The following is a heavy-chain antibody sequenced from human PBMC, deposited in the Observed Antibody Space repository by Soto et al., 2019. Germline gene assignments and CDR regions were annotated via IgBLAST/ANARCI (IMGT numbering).Heavy chain of an antibody. J-gene: IGHJ4*02. CDR2: INHSGST. CDR3: ARVMGLGYSYGRRYYFDY. V-gene: IGHV4-34*01. D-gene: IGHD5-18*01. CDR1: GGSFSGYY. Sequence: QVQLQQWGAGLLKPSETLSLTCAVYGGSFSGYYWSWIRQPPGKGLEWIGEINHSGSTNYNPSLKSRVTISVDTSKNQFSLKLSSVTAADTAVYYCARVMGLGYSYGRRYYFDYWGQGTLVTVSS.